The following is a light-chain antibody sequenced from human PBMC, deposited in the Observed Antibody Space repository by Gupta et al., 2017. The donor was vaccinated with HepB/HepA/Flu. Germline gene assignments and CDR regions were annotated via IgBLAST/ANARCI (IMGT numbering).Light chain of an antibody. CDR1: QSVSSN. V-gene: IGKV3-15*01. CDR3: QQYNNWPPWT. CDR2: GAS. J-gene: IGKJ1*01. Sequence: EIVMTQSPATLSVSPGERATLSCRASQSVSSNLAWYQQKPGQAPRLLIYGASTRATGIPARFSGSGSGTEFTLTISSRQSEDFAVYYWQQYNNWPPWTFGQGTXVEIK.